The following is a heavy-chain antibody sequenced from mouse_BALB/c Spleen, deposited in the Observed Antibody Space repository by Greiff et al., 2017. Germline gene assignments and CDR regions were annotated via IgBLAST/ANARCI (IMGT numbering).Heavy chain of an antibody. CDR1: GFTFSSYT. CDR3: ARGPTVVGDYYAMDY. D-gene: IGHD1-1*01. CDR2: ISNGGGST. V-gene: IGHV5-12-2*01. Sequence: EVKLVESGGGLVQPGGSLKLSCAASGFTFSSYTMSWVRQTPEKRLEWVAYISNGGGSTYYPDSVKGRFTISRDNARNILYLQMSSLRSEDTAMYYCARGPTVVGDYYAMDYWGQGTSVTVSS. J-gene: IGHJ4*01.